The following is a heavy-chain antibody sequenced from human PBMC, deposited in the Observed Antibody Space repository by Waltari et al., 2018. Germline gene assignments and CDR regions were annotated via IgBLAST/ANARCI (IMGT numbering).Heavy chain of an antibody. CDR3: VRGRIAVAAHFDY. J-gene: IGHJ4*02. Sequence: QVQLVESGGGVVQPGRSLRLSCAASGFTFSSYDMHWVRQAPGKGLEWVAVISYDGSNKYYADSVKGRFTISRDNSKNTLYLQMNSLRAEDTAVYYCVRGRIAVAAHFDYWGQGTLVTVSS. V-gene: IGHV3-30-3*01. CDR1: GFTFSSYD. CDR2: ISYDGSNK. D-gene: IGHD6-19*01.